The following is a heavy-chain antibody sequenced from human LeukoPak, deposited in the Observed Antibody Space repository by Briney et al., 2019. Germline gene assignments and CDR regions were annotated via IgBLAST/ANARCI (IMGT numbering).Heavy chain of an antibody. Sequence: PSETPSLTCTVSGGSISSYYWSWIRQPPGKGLEWIGYIYYSGSTNYNPSLKSRVTISVDTSKNQFSLKLSSVTAADTAVYYCARDPPYYDFWSGYYHNWFDPWGQGTLVTVSS. CDR1: GGSISSYY. CDR2: IYYSGST. D-gene: IGHD3-3*01. V-gene: IGHV4-59*01. CDR3: ARDPPYYDFWSGYYHNWFDP. J-gene: IGHJ5*02.